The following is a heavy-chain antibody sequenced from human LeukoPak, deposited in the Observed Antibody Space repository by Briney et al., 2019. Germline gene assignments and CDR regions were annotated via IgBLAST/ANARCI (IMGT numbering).Heavy chain of an antibody. CDR2: ISYDGSNK. V-gene: IGHV3-30*03. Sequence: GGSLRLSCAASGFTFSSYGMHWVRQAPGKGLEWVAVISYDGSNKYYADSVKGRFTISRDNSKNTLYLQMNSLRAEDTAVYYCARDHDILTGLDYWGQGTLVTVSS. D-gene: IGHD3-9*01. CDR1: GFTFSSYG. J-gene: IGHJ4*02. CDR3: ARDHDILTGLDY.